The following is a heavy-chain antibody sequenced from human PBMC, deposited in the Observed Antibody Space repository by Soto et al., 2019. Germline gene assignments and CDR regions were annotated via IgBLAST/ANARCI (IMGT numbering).Heavy chain of an antibody. J-gene: IGHJ6*02. D-gene: IGHD3-10*01. CDR2: IYYSGST. Sequence: QVQLQESGPGLVKPSQTLSLTCTVSGGSISSGGYYWSWIRQHPGKGLEWIGYIYYSGSTYYNPSLKRRVTISVDTSKNQSSLKLSSGTAADTAVYYCARELRFGEDYYGMDVWGQGTTVTVSS. V-gene: IGHV4-31*03. CDR3: ARELRFGEDYYGMDV. CDR1: GGSISSGGYY.